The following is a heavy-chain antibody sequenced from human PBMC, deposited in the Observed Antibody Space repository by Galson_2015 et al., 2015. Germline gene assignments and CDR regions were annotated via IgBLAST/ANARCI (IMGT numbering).Heavy chain of an antibody. CDR2: INPSGGTT. CDR3: ATSNADVYCSGGSCYLDS. J-gene: IGHJ4*02. V-gene: IGHV1-46*01. CDR1: GYTFTTYY. Sequence: SVKVSCKASGYTFTTYYMHWVRQAPGQGLEWMGIINPSGGTTNYAQKFQGRVTITADESTSTAYMELSSLTSEDTAVFYCATSNADVYCSGGSCYLDSWGQGTLVTVSS. D-gene: IGHD2-15*01.